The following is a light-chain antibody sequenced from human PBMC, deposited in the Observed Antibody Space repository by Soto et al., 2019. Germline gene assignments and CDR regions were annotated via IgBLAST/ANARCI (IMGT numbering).Light chain of an antibody. J-gene: IGLJ2*01. CDR2: AVS. CDR3: SSYTSSSTFGV. Sequence: QSALTQPASVSGSPGQSITISCTGTSSDVGGYNYVSWYQQHPGKAPKLIIYAVSNRPSGVSNRFSASKSGNTASQTISEIQAEDEADYYCSSYTSSSTFGVFGGGTKLTVL. V-gene: IGLV2-14*01. CDR1: SSDVGGYNY.